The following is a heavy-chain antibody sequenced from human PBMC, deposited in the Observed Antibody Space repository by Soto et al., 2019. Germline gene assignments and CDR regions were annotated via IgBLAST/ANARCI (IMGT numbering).Heavy chain of an antibody. J-gene: IGHJ4*02. Sequence: QVQLVQAGAEVKKPGASVKVSCKASGYTFTNYGISWVRQAPGQGLEWMGWSNPYNGNTNYAQKLQGRVTMTTDTSTSTAYMELRSLRSDDTAVDYCASRLAAAELVWGQGTLVTVSS. CDR2: SNPYNGNT. D-gene: IGHD6-13*01. CDR3: ASRLAAAELV. CDR1: GYTFTNYG. V-gene: IGHV1-18*01.